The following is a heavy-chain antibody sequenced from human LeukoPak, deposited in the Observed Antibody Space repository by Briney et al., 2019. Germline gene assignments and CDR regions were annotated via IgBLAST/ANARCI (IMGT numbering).Heavy chain of an antibody. CDR1: GFTFSSYA. D-gene: IGHD6-19*01. J-gene: IGHJ5*02. V-gene: IGHV3-30-3*01. Sequence: PGGSLRLSCAASGFTFSSYAMHWVRQAPGKGLEWVAVISYDGSNKYYADSVKGRFTISRDNAKNSLYLQMNSLRAEDTAVYYCTGYSSGWYLPEDWFDPWGQGTLVTVSS. CDR2: ISYDGSNK. CDR3: TGYSSGWYLPEDWFDP.